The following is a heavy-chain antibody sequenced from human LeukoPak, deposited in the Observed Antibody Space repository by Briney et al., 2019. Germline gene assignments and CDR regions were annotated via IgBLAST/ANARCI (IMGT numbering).Heavy chain of an antibody. V-gene: IGHV3-48*04. Sequence: GSLRLSCAASGFTFSSYAMSWVRQAPGKGLEWVSYISSSSSTIYYADSVKGRFTISRDNAKNSLYLQMNSLRAEDTAVYYCARSDIDGMDVWGQGTTVTVSS. D-gene: IGHD5-12*01. J-gene: IGHJ6*02. CDR1: GFTFSSYA. CDR2: ISSSSSTI. CDR3: ARSDIDGMDV.